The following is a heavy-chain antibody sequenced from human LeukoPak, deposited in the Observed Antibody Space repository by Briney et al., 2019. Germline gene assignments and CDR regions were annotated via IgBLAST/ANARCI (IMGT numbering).Heavy chain of an antibody. V-gene: IGHV3-21*01. J-gene: IGHJ4*02. CDR3: ARDYGGPHYFDY. CDR2: ITTASTSYI. D-gene: IGHD2-15*01. Sequence: GGSLRLSCAASGFTFSSHDMNWVRQAPGKGLEWLSSITTASTSYIYYADSVKGRFTISRDDDKNSLYLQMDSLRAEDTAVYYCARDYGGPHYFDYWGQGTLVTVSS. CDR1: GFTFSSHD.